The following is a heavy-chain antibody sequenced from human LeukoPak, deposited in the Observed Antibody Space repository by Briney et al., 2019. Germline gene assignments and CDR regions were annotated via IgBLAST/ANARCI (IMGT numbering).Heavy chain of an antibody. J-gene: IGHJ3*02. CDR2: INPNSGGT. Sequence: ASVKVSCKSSGYTFTGYYMHWVRQAPGQGLEWMGWINPNSGGTNYAHKFQGRVTMTRDTSISTAYMELSRLRSDDTAVYYCASGSYARDAFDIWGQGTMVTVSS. CDR1: GYTFTGYY. D-gene: IGHD1-26*01. CDR3: ASGSYARDAFDI. V-gene: IGHV1-2*07.